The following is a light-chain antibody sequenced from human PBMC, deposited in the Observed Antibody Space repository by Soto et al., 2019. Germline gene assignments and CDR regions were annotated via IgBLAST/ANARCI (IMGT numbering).Light chain of an antibody. CDR3: ATWDDSLNAWL. CDR1: NSNIGSNT. Sequence: QSVLTQPPSASGTPGQRVTISCSGSNSNIGSNTVNWYQQLPGTAPKLLIYSDNQRPSGVPDRFSGSKPGTSASLAISGLQSEDEADYSCATWDDSLNAWLFGGGTKLTVL. CDR2: SDN. J-gene: IGLJ3*02. V-gene: IGLV1-44*01.